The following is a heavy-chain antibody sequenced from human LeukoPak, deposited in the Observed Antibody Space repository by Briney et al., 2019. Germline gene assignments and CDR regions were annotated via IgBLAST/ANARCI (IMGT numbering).Heavy chain of an antibody. CDR2: IIPIFGTA. CDR1: GGTFSSYA. Sequence: SVKVSCKASGGTFSSYAISWVRQAPGQGLEWMGGIIPIFGTANYAQKFQGRVTITTDESTSTAYMELSSLRSEDTAVYYCARGVVEMATIENYYFDYWGQGTLVTVSS. V-gene: IGHV1-69*05. D-gene: IGHD5-24*01. CDR3: ARGVVEMATIENYYFDY. J-gene: IGHJ4*02.